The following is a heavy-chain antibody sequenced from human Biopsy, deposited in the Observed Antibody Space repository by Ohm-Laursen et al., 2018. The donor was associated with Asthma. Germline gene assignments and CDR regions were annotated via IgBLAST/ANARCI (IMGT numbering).Heavy chain of an antibody. CDR3: VKDTLIDSKNYYTFEV. Sequence: SLRLSCAASGFAFSNYPMSWARQAPGKGLTWVGTIRPGQPDLDYAPPVRGRFFISRDDSKNTLYLDMTSLRAEDTAVYYCVKDTLIDSKNYYTFEVWGQGTMVTVSS. CDR2: IRPGQPDL. J-gene: IGHJ3*01. V-gene: IGHV3-23*01. D-gene: IGHD3-22*01. CDR1: GFAFSNYP.